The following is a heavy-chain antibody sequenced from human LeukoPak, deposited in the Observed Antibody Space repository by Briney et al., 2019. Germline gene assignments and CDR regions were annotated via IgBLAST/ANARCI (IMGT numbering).Heavy chain of an antibody. Sequence: PGGSLKLSCAASGFTFSGSAMHWVRQASGKGLEWVGRIRSKANSHATAYAASVKGRFTISRDDSKNTAYLQMNSLKTEDTAVYYCTSRMDRRGQYYYMDVWGKGTTVTVSS. D-gene: IGHD2-2*03. J-gene: IGHJ6*03. CDR3: TSRMDRRGQYYYMDV. V-gene: IGHV3-73*01. CDR1: GFTFSGSA. CDR2: IRSKANSHAT.